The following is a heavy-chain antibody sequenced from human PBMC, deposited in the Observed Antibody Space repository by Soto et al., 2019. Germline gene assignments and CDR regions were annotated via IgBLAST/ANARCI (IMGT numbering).Heavy chain of an antibody. J-gene: IGHJ6*02. CDR1: GFTFSDHY. D-gene: IGHD3-22*01. V-gene: IGHV3-72*01. CDR3: ARDPVYYYDSSGYYYYYGMDV. CDR2: TRNKANSYTT. Sequence: GGSLRLSCAASGFTFSDHYMDWVRQAPGKGLEWVGRTRNKANSYTTEYAASVKSRFTISRDDSKNSLYLQMNSLKTEDTAVYYCARDPVYYYDSSGYYYYYGMDVWGQGTTVTVSS.